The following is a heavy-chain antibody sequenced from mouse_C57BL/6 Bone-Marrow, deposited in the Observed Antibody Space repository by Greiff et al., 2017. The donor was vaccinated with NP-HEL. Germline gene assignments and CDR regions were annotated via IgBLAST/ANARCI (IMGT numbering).Heavy chain of an antibody. CDR3: ARAAYGNWYFDV. D-gene: IGHD1-1*01. Sequence: QVQLQQPGAELVKPGASVKMSCKASGYTFTSYWITWVKQRPGQGLEWIGDIYPGSGSTNYNEKFKSKATLTVDTSSSTAYMQLRSLTSEDSAVYYCARAAYGNWYFDVWGTGTTVTVSS. CDR1: GYTFTSYW. V-gene: IGHV1-55*01. CDR2: IYPGSGST. J-gene: IGHJ1*03.